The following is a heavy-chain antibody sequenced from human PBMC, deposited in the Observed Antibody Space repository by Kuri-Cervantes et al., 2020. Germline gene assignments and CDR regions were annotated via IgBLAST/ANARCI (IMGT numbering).Heavy chain of an antibody. CDR1: GGTFSSYA. Sequence: SVKVSCKASGGTFSSYAISWVRQAPGQGLEWMGGIIPIFGTAIYAQKFQGRLTIITDESTNTAYMELSSLRSEDTAFYYCARDFRNGDYTEGGYLDYWGQGILVTVSS. J-gene: IGHJ4*02. CDR3: ARDFRNGDYTEGGYLDY. CDR2: IIPIFGTA. V-gene: IGHV1-69*05. D-gene: IGHD4-17*01.